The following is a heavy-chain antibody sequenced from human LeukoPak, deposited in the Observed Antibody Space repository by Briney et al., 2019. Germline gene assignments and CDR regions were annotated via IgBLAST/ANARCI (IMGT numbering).Heavy chain of an antibody. CDR2: ISYDGSNK. CDR3: ARDGFSCSGGSCYPKSLDY. Sequence: GGSLRLSCAASGFTFSSYAMHWVRQAPGKGLEWVAVISYDGSNKYYADSVKGRFTISRDNSKNTLYLQMNSLRAEDTAVYYCARDGFSCSGGSCYPKSLDYWGQGTLVTVSS. D-gene: IGHD2-15*01. V-gene: IGHV3-30-3*01. CDR1: GFTFSSYA. J-gene: IGHJ4*02.